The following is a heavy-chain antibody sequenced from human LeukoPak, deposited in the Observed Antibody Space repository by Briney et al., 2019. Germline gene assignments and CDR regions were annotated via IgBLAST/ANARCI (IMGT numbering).Heavy chain of an antibody. CDR1: GYTFTGYY. D-gene: IGHD2-2*01. J-gene: IGHJ6*03. CDR3: ARVFFSQVQLRESDYYYMDF. V-gene: IGHV1-2*02. CDR2: INPNSGGT. Sequence: ASVKVCCKASGYTFTGYYMHWVRQAPGQGLEWMGWINPNSGGTNYAQKFQGRVTMTRDTSISTAYMELSRLRSDDTAVYYCARVFFSQVQLRESDYYYMDFWSKGTTVTVSS.